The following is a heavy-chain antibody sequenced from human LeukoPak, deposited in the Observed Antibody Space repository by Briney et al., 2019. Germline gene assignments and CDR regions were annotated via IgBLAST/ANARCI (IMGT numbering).Heavy chain of an antibody. CDR1: GFTFTNHW. V-gene: IGHV3-7*03. Sequence: GGSLRLSCAASGFTFTNHWMSWVRQAPGKGLEWVANIKEDGSEKYYVDSVKGRFTVSRDNVKNSLFLQMNSLSVDDTAVYYCAKSGSSVFWSWGQGTLVTVSS. D-gene: IGHD3-3*02. CDR3: AKSGSSVFWS. J-gene: IGHJ5*02. CDR2: IKEDGSEK.